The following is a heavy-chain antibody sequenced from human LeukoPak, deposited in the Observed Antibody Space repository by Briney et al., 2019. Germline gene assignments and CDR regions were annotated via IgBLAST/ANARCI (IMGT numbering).Heavy chain of an antibody. D-gene: IGHD3-22*01. CDR1: GFTFDDYG. Sequence: GGSQRLSCAASGFTFDDYGMSWVRQAPGKGLEWVSGINWNGGSTGYADSVKGRFIISRDNAKNSLYLQMNSLRAEDTALYHCARDVWTSSGFYWGAFDIWGQGTMVTVSS. CDR3: ARDVWTSSGFYWGAFDI. J-gene: IGHJ3*02. V-gene: IGHV3-20*01. CDR2: INWNGGST.